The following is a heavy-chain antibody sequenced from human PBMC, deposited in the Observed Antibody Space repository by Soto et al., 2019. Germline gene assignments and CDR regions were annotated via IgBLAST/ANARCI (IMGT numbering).Heavy chain of an antibody. CDR1: GGSISSGGYY. CDR2: IYYSGST. CDR3: ATYDSSGYKDY. D-gene: IGHD3-22*01. V-gene: IGHV4-31*03. J-gene: IGHJ4*02. Sequence: QVQLQESGPGLVKPSQTLSLTCTVSGGSISSGGYYWSWIRQHPGKGLEWIGYIYYSGSTYYTPPIMSRVTTSVDTSKNQFSLKLSSVTAADTAVYYCATYDSSGYKDYWGQGTLVTVSS.